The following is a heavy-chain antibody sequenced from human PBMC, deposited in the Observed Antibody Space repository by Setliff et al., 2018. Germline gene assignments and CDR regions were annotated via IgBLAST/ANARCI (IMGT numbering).Heavy chain of an antibody. J-gene: IGHJ3*02. CDR1: GYTFTGYY. CDR3: ARDGGGDSDAFDI. Sequence: ASVKVSCKASGYTFTGYYMHWVRQAPGQGLEWMGWINPSNGATIYAQKFQGRVTMTSDTSISTAYMELGRLRSDDTAVYFCARDGGGDSDAFDIWGQGTMVTVSS. D-gene: IGHD3-16*01. V-gene: IGHV1-2*02. CDR2: INPSNGAT.